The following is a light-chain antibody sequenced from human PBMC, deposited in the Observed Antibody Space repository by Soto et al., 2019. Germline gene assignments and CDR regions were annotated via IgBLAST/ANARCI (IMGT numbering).Light chain of an antibody. V-gene: IGLV2-23*02. J-gene: IGLJ2*01. CDR3: CSYAGSNTVI. CDR2: EVV. Sequence: QSVLTQSASVSGSPGQSITISCTGTSSDIGRYNLVSCYQQYPGTAPKLMVYEVVKRPSGVSDRFSGSKSGNTASLTISGLQGEDEADYFCCSYAGSNTVIFGGGTQLTVL. CDR1: SSDIGRYNL.